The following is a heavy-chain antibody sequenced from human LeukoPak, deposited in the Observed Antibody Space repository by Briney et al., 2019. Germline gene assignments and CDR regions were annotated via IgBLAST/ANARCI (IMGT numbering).Heavy chain of an antibody. Sequence: PGGFLRLSCAASGFTFSSYAMSWVRQAPGKGLEWVSAISGSGGSTYYADSVKGRFTISRDNSKNTLYLQMNSLRAEDTAVYYCAKTLDGSSGWYQNEYYFDYWGQGTLVTVSS. CDR3: AKTLDGSSGWYQNEYYFDY. J-gene: IGHJ4*02. D-gene: IGHD6-19*01. V-gene: IGHV3-23*01. CDR2: ISGSGGST. CDR1: GFTFSSYA.